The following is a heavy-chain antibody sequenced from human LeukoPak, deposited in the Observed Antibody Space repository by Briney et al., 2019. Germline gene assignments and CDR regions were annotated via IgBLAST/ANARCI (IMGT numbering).Heavy chain of an antibody. CDR3: ARRSRWDWYFDL. D-gene: IGHD5-24*01. V-gene: IGHV4-39*01. J-gene: IGHJ2*01. Sequence: SETLSLTCTVSGGSISSSNYYWGWIRQPPGKGLEWIGNIYYSGSTYYNPSLKSRVTISVDTSKNQFSLKLSSVTAADTAVFYCARRSRWDWYFDLWGRGTLVTVSS. CDR1: GGSISSSNYY. CDR2: IYYSGST.